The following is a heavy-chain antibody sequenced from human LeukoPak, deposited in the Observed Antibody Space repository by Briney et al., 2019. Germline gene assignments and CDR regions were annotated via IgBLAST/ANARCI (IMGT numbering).Heavy chain of an antibody. V-gene: IGHV4-59*01. CDR1: GDSISSYY. D-gene: IGHD6-19*01. CDR2: IYYRGST. J-gene: IGHJ4*02. Sequence: SETLSLTCSVSGDSISSYYWSWIRQPPGQGLEWIGYIYYRGSTNYNSSLKSRVTISVDTSKNQFSLNLSSVAAADTAVYYCARAGSGWSFDYWGQGTLVTVSS. CDR3: ARAGSGWSFDY.